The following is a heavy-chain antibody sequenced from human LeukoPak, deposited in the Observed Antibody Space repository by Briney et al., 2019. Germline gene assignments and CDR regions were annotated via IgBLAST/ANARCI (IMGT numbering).Heavy chain of an antibody. J-gene: IGHJ4*02. Sequence: SGGSLRLSCAASGFIFSNYAMPWVRQAPGKGLEWVSGVSDNGGSTYYADSAKGRFTISRDNSKNTLHLQMSSLRAEDTAVYYCATELVVPTRGPFDYWGQGTLATVSA. D-gene: IGHD2-15*01. V-gene: IGHV3-23*01. CDR3: ATELVVPTRGPFDY. CDR2: VSDNGGST. CDR1: GFIFSNYA.